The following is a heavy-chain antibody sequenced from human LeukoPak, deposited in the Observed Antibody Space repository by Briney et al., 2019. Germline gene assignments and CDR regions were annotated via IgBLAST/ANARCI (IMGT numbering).Heavy chain of an antibody. V-gene: IGHV4-59*01. CDR1: GGSISSYY. J-gene: IGHJ5*02. D-gene: IGHD3-10*01. CDR2: IYYSGST. Sequence: PSETLSLTCTVSGGSISSYYWSWIRQPPGKGLEWIGYIYYSGSTNYNPSLKSRVTISVDTSKNQFSLKLSSVTAADTAVYYCARVDARWFGELSEGWFDPWGQGTLVTVSS. CDR3: ARVDARWFGELSEGWFDP.